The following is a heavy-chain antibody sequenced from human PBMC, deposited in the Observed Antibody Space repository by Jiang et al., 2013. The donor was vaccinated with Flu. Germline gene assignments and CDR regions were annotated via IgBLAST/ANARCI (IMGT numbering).Heavy chain of an antibody. Sequence: GGSLRLSCAASGFTFSSYWMSWVRQAPGKGLEWVANIKQDGSEKYYVDSVKGRFTISRDNAKNSLYLQMNSLRAEDTAAYYCARDAIAYIVVGLSTDAFDIWGQGTMVTVSS. V-gene: IGHV3-7*01. CDR3: ARDAIAYIVVGLSTDAFDI. CDR2: IKQDGSEK. CDR1: GFTFSSYW. D-gene: IGHD2-21*01. J-gene: IGHJ3*02.